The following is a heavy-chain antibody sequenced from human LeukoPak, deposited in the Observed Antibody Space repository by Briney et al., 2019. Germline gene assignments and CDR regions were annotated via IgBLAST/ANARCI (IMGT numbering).Heavy chain of an antibody. D-gene: IGHD2-2*01. CDR3: ARAGIVVVPAARGLHAFDI. V-gene: IGHV1-8*01. CDR2: MNPNSGNT. Sequence: VASVRVSCKASGYTFTSYDINWVRQATGQGLEWMGWMNPNSGNTGYAQKFQGRVTMTRNTSISTAYMELSSLRSDDTAVYYCARAGIVVVPAARGLHAFDIWGQGTMVTVSS. CDR1: GYTFTSYD. J-gene: IGHJ3*02.